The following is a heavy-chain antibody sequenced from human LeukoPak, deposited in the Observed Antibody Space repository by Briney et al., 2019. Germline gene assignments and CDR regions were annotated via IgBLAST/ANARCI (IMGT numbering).Heavy chain of an antibody. V-gene: IGHV5-10-1*01. CDR3: ARQTSLTFPFDY. CDR1: GYSFTNYW. Sequence: PGESLKISCKGSGYSFTNYWISWVRQMPGKGLEWMGTIDPSDSYTDYSPSFQGHVTISTDKSISTAYLQWSSLKASDTAMYYCARQTSLTFPFDYWGQGTLVTVSS. J-gene: IGHJ4*02. CDR2: IDPSDSYT. D-gene: IGHD3-9*01.